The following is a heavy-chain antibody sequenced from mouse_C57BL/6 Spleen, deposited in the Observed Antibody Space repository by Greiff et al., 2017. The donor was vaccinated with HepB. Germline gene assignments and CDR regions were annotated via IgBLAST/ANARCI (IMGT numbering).Heavy chain of an antibody. Sequence: DVKLVESGGGLVKPGGSLKLSCAASGFTFSDYGMHWVRQAPEKGLEWVAYISSGSSTIYYADTVKGRFTISRDNAKNTLFLQMTSLRSEDTAMYYCARPELGPAHWYFDVWGTGTTVTVSS. CDR2: ISSGSSTI. CDR1: GFTFSDYG. V-gene: IGHV5-17*01. D-gene: IGHD4-1*01. J-gene: IGHJ1*03. CDR3: ARPELGPAHWYFDV.